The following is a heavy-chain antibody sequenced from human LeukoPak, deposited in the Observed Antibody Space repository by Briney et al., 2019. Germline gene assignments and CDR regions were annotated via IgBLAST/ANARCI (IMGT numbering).Heavy chain of an antibody. V-gene: IGHV3-7*01. CDR1: GFTFSSYW. Sequence: GGSLRLSCAASGFTFSSYWMSWVRQAPGKGLEWVANIKQDGSEKYYVDSVKGRFTISRDNAKNSLYLQMNSLRVEDTAVYYCARVVVVPAAITPGGFDYWGQGTLVTVSS. CDR3: ARVVVVPAAITPGGFDY. J-gene: IGHJ4*02. D-gene: IGHD2-2*01. CDR2: IKQDGSEK.